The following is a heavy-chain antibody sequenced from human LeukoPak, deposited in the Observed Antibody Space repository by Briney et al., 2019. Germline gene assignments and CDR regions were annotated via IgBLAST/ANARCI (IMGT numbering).Heavy chain of an antibody. V-gene: IGHV4-31*03. CDR2: IHYSGST. J-gene: IGHJ4*02. Sequence: PSETLSLTCSVSADSISGGAYYWSWIRQHPGKGLEWIGYIHYSGSTYYNPSLRSRVTISVDTSKNQFSLRLSSVTAADTAVYYCARGSVVTFDYWGQGILVTVSS. CDR1: ADSISGGAYY. D-gene: IGHD4-23*01. CDR3: ARGSVVTFDY.